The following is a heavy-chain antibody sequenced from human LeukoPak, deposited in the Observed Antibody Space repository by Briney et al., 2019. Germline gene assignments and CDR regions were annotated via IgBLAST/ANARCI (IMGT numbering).Heavy chain of an antibody. CDR2: ISWNSGSI. J-gene: IGHJ3*01. CDR3: AKARDGLIGDAFDF. D-gene: IGHD5-24*01. Sequence: GRSLRLSCAASGFTFDDYAMHWVRQAPGKGLEWVSGISWNSGSIGYADSVKGRFTISRDNAKNSLYLQMNSLRAEDTALYYCAKARDGLIGDAFDFWGQGTMVTVSS. CDR1: GFTFDDYA. V-gene: IGHV3-9*01.